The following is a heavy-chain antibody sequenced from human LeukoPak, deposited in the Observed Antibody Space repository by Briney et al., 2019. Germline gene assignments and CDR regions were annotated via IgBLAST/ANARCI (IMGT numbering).Heavy chain of an antibody. V-gene: IGHV3-23*01. CDR3: ARVRAAAGRSFDY. D-gene: IGHD6-13*01. CDR1: GFPFSSYA. J-gene: IGHJ4*02. CDR2: ISGSGGST. Sequence: GGSLRLSCAASGFPFSSYAMSWVRQAPGKGLEWVSAISGSGGSTYYADSVKGRFTISRDNAKNSLYLQMNSLRAEDTAVYYCARVRAAAGRSFDYWGQGTLVTVSS.